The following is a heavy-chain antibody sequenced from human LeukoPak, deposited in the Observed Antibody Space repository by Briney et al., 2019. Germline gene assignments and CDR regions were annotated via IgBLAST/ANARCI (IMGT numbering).Heavy chain of an antibody. CDR2: ISSSGSTI. CDR1: GFTFSSYE. CDR3: AIERSGYRH. D-gene: IGHD3-3*01. J-gene: IGHJ4*02. Sequence: GGSLRLSCAASGFTFSSYEMNWVRQAPGKGLEWVSYISSSGSTIYYADSVKGRFTISRDNAKNSLYLQMNSLRAEDTAVYYCAIERSGYRHWGQGTLVTVSS. V-gene: IGHV3-48*03.